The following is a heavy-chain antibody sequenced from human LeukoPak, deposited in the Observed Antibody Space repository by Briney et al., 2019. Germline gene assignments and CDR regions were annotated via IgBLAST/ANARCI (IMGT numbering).Heavy chain of an antibody. CDR1: GFTFTSYA. J-gene: IGHJ4*02. CDR2: ISGNGGAT. D-gene: IGHD3-22*01. Sequence: GGSLRLSCAASGFTFTSYAMSWVRQAPGKGLEWVSAISGNGGATYYADSVKGRFTISRDNSKNTLHLQMNSLRAEDTALYHCAKATTAIVVDNFFDYWGQGTLVSVSS. V-gene: IGHV3-23*01. CDR3: AKATTAIVVDNFFDY.